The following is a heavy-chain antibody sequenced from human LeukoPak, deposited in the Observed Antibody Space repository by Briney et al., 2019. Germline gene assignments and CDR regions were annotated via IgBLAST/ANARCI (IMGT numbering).Heavy chain of an antibody. D-gene: IGHD3-9*01. Sequence: ASVKVSCKASGYTFTSYGISWVRQAPGQGLEWMGWISAYNGNTNYAQKLQGRVTMTTDTSTSTAYMELRSLRSDDTAVYYCASVLRYFDWLLPHDAFDIWGQGTMVTVSS. CDR1: GYTFTSYG. CDR3: ASVLRYFDWLLPHDAFDI. V-gene: IGHV1-18*01. CDR2: ISAYNGNT. J-gene: IGHJ3*02.